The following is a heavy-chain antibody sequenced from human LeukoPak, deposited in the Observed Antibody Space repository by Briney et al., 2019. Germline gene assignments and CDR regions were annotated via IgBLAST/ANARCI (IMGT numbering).Heavy chain of an antibody. CDR3: ARCTDSSWYCPFDY. J-gene: IGHJ4*02. CDR1: GYTFTDYY. D-gene: IGHD6-13*01. CDR2: INPDSGGT. V-gene: IGHV1-2*02. Sequence: ASVTVSCKASGYTFTDYYIHWVRQAPGQGLEWMGWINPDSGGTNFAQNFQGRVTMTRDTSISTAYMELSRLNSDDTAVYYCARCTDSSWYCPFDYWGQGTLVTVSS.